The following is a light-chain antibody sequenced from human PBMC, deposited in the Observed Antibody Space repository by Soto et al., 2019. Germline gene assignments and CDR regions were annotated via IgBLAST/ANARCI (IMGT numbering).Light chain of an antibody. CDR2: DAS. CDR3: QQHSNWPPSIT. J-gene: IGKJ5*01. V-gene: IGKV3-11*01. CDR1: QSVSSY. Sequence: EIVLTQSPATLSLSPGERATLSCRASQSVSSYLAWYQQKPGQAPRLLIYDASNRATGIPARFSGSGSGTDFTLTISSLEPEDFAVYYCQQHSNWPPSITFGQG.